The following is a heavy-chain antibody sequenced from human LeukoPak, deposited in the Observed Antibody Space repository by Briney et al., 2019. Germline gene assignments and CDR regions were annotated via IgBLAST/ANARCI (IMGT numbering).Heavy chain of an antibody. J-gene: IGHJ5*02. Sequence: SETLSLTCTVSGGSISSYYWSWIRQPAGKGLEWIGRNYTSGSTNYNPSLKSRVTMSVDTSKNQFSLKLSSVTAADTAVYYCARGPLVVPAATGQWWFDPWAREPWSPSPQ. D-gene: IGHD2-2*01. CDR2: NYTSGST. CDR3: ARGPLVVPAATGQWWFDP. V-gene: IGHV4-4*07. CDR1: GGSISSYY.